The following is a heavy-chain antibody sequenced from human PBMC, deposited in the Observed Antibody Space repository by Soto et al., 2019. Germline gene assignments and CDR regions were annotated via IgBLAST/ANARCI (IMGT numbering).Heavy chain of an antibody. V-gene: IGHV4-59*01. CDR1: GGSSSDYY. J-gene: IGHJ4*02. CDR3: ARGLSPYYYST. D-gene: IGHD3-10*01. Sequence: SETLSLTCTVSGGSSSDYYWSWIRQPPGKRLEWIGYVFDSIYDSGSTNYNPSFESRVTISVDTSNNRISLNLNSVTAADTAVYYCARGLSPYYYSTWGQGTPVTVSS. CDR2: VFDSIYDSGST.